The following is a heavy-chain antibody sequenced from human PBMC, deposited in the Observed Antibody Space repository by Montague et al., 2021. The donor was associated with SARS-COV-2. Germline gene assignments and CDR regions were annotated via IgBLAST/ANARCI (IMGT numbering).Heavy chain of an antibody. D-gene: IGHD5-12*01. CDR1: GGSISSNNYY. CDR2: IYDSGST. Sequence: SETLSLTCTVSGGSISSNNYYWDWIRQPPGKGLEWIGGIYDSGSTYYNPSLKSRVTISVDTSKNHFSLKLNSVTVADTAVYYCARRGRKLLPVATTIGGFDIWGQGTMVTVSS. CDR3: ARRGRKLLPVATTIGGFDI. V-gene: IGHV4-39*02. J-gene: IGHJ3*02.